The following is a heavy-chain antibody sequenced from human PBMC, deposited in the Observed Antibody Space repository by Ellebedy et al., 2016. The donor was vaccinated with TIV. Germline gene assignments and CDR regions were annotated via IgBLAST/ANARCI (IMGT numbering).Heavy chain of an antibody. J-gene: IGHJ5*02. D-gene: IGHD3-10*01. V-gene: IGHV4-59*01. CDR1: GGSISNYY. CDR3: ARDLAGGSGRFDP. Sequence: MPSETLSLTSIVSGGSISNYYWSWIRQPPGKGLEWIGSIYYSGSTNYNPSLKSRVIISVDTSKNQFSLKLNSVTAADTAVYYCARDLAGGSGRFDPWGQGTLVTVSS. CDR2: IYYSGST.